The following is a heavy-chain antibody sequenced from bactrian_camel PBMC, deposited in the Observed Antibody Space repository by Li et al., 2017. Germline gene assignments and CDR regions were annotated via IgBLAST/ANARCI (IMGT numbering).Heavy chain of an antibody. D-gene: IGHD5*01. J-gene: IGHJ4*01. V-gene: IGHV3S53*01. CDR2: RDSSGGT. CDR1: GEGVYNSAC. Sequence: HVQLVESGGGSVQTGGSLKLSCVASGEGVYNSACMGWYRQGPGKEREGVAHRDSSGGTSYAASVKGRFTISQDNAKNTLYLQMSSLQPEDTAMYYCAASLGKTYCHAAFFLTRARPNFGQMGQGTQVTVS.